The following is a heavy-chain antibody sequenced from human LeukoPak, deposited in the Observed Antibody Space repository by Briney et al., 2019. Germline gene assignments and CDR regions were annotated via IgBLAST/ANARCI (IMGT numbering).Heavy chain of an antibody. CDR1: GFTFSSYA. Sequence: GGSLRLSCAASGFTFSSYAMNWVRQAPGKGLEWVSAISGSGGSTYYADSVKGRFTISRDNSKNTLYLQVNSLRAEDTAVYYCARGLGLWFARRYGMDVWGQGTTVPVSS. D-gene: IGHD3-10*01. J-gene: IGHJ6*02. CDR3: ARGLGLWFARRYGMDV. V-gene: IGHV3-23*01. CDR2: ISGSGGST.